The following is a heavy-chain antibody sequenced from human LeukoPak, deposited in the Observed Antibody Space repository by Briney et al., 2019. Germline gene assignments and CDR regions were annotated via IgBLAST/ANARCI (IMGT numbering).Heavy chain of an antibody. V-gene: IGHV3-21*01. D-gene: IGHD5-18*01. Sequence: GCPRLSSAASGVTLSIYTMSWVPQAPGEGLWWVSSIISSVRDIYYADSVKGRFNISRDNAKNSLYLQMNSLRAEDTAVYYCARDGFPWIQLWLSYYYGMDVWGQGTTVTVSS. CDR2: IISSVRDI. J-gene: IGHJ6*02. CDR3: ARDGFPWIQLWLSYYYGMDV. CDR1: GVTLSIYT.